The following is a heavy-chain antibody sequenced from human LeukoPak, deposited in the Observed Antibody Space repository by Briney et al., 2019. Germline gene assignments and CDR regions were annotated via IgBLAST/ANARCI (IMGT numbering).Heavy chain of an antibody. CDR3: ARSPLYSNYDNWFDP. V-gene: IGHV4-61*02. Sequence: PSETLSLTCTVSGGSISSGSYYWSWIRQPAGKGLEWVGRIYTSGSTNYNPSLKSRVTISVDTSKNQFSLKLSSVTAADTAVYYCARSPLYSNYDNWFDPWGQGTLVTVSS. J-gene: IGHJ5*02. CDR1: GGSISSGSYY. D-gene: IGHD4-11*01. CDR2: IYTSGST.